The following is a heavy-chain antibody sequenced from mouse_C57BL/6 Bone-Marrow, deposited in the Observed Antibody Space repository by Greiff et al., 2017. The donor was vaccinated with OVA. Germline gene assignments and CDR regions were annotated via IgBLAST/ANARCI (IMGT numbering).Heavy chain of an antibody. CDR3: ARSRVYYGSSYDFDY. D-gene: IGHD1-1*01. CDR1: GYTFTSYG. Sequence: QVQLQQSGAELARPGASVKLSCKASGYTFTSYGISWVKQRTGQGLEWIGEIYPRSGNTYYNEKFKGKATLTADKSSSTAYMELRSLTSEDSAVYFCARSRVYYGSSYDFDYWGQGTTLTVSS. V-gene: IGHV1-81*01. J-gene: IGHJ2*01. CDR2: IYPRSGNT.